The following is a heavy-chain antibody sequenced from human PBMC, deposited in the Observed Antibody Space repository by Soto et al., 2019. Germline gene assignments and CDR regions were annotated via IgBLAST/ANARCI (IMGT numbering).Heavy chain of an antibody. D-gene: IGHD3-3*01. Sequence: PGGSLRLSCAASGFTFSSYSMNWVRQAPGKGLEWVSSISSSSSYIYYADSVKGRFTISRDNAKNSLYLQMNSLRAEGTAVYYCARNTQTTYYDFWSGFGLDYWGQGTLVTVSS. CDR3: ARNTQTTYYDFWSGFGLDY. V-gene: IGHV3-21*01. CDR2: ISSSSSYI. CDR1: GFTFSSYS. J-gene: IGHJ4*02.